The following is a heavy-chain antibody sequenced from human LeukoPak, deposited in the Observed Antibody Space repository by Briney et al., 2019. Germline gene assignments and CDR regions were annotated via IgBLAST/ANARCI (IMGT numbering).Heavy chain of an antibody. Sequence: GGSLRLSCAASGFTFGSHGMNWVRQAPGKGLEWVSSISSSSSYIYYADSVKGRVTVSRDNAKNSLFLQMNSLRAEDTAVYYCARVDDNYYYYTDVWGKGTTVTVSS. D-gene: IGHD3-22*01. CDR1: GFTFGSHG. V-gene: IGHV3-21*01. CDR2: ISSSSSYI. CDR3: ARVDDNYYYYTDV. J-gene: IGHJ6*03.